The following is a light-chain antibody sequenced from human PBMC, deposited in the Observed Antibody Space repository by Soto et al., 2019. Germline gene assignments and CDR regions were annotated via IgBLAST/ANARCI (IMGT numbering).Light chain of an antibody. J-gene: IGKJ1*01. CDR1: QSVSSNY. Sequence: EIVLTPSPGTLSLSPGERATLSCRASQSVSSNYLAWYQQKPGQAPRLLIYGASSRATGIPDRFSGSGSGTDFTLTIRRLEPEDFAVYYCQQRSNWWTFGQGTKVDIK. V-gene: IGKV3D-20*02. CDR3: QQRSNWWT. CDR2: GAS.